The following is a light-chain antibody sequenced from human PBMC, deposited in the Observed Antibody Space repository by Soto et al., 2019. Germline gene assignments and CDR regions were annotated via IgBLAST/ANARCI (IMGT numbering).Light chain of an antibody. CDR2: AAS. CDR3: QQTYGSPLT. Sequence: DIQMTQSPSSLSASVGHRVTITCRASRSISTYLNWYQQKPGKAPNLLISAASSLQSGVPSRFSGSGSGTEFTLTISSLEPGDFATYFCQQTYGSPLTFGGGTKVEL. V-gene: IGKV1-39*01. CDR1: RSISTY. J-gene: IGKJ4*01.